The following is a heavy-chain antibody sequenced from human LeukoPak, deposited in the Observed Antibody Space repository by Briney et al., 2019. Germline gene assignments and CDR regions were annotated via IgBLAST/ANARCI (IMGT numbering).Heavy chain of an antibody. D-gene: IGHD3-16*02. CDR2: INSDGSST. CDR3: TRDSSLPGI. V-gene: IGHV3-74*01. Sequence: GGSLRLSCAASGFSFSSYWMHWVRQAPGKGLVWVSYINSDGSSTTYADSVKGRFTISRDNAKNTLFLQMNSLRVEDTAIYFCTRDSSLPGIWGQGTMVTVSS. CDR1: GFSFSSYW. J-gene: IGHJ3*02.